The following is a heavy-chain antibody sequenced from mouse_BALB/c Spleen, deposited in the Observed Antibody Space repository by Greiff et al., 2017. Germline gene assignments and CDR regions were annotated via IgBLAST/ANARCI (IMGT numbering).Heavy chain of an antibody. J-gene: IGHJ1*01. V-gene: IGHV5-6-3*01. Sequence: EVKLVESGGGLVQPGGSLKLSCAASGFTFSSYGMSWVRQTPDKRLELVATINSNGGSTYYPDSVKGRITISRDNAKNTLYLQMSSRKSEDTAMYYCARGGDGWYFDVWGAGTTVTVAS. CDR2: INSNGGST. CDR3: ARGGDGWYFDV. CDR1: GFTFSSYG. D-gene: IGHD2-3*01.